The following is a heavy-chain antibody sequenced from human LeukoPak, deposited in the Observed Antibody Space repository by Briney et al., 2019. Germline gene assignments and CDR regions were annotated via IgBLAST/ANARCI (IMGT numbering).Heavy chain of an antibody. CDR1: GYPFTTYE. D-gene: IGHD1-14*01. CDR2: VHPDTGYA. J-gene: IGHJ5*02. Sequence: ASVKVSCTTSGYPFTTYEINWVRQAAGQRLEWMGWVHPDTGYADYAQKFQGRVTMTSDTSISTAYMELSSLRSDDTAVYFCARGPRNDPWGQGTLVTVSS. V-gene: IGHV1-8*01. CDR3: ARGPRNDP.